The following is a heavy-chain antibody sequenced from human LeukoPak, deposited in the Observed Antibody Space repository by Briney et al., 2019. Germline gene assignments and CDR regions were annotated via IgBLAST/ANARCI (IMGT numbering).Heavy chain of an antibody. CDR2: INHSGST. J-gene: IGHJ4*02. V-gene: IGHV4-34*01. Sequence: SETLSLTCAVYGGSFSGYYWSWIRQPPGKGLEWIGEINHSGSTNYNPSLKSRVTISVDTSKNQFSLKVSSVTAADTAMYYCARKPHYDILTGYYTIDYWGQGTLVTVSS. CDR3: ARKPHYDILTGYYTIDY. CDR1: GGSFSGYY. D-gene: IGHD3-9*01.